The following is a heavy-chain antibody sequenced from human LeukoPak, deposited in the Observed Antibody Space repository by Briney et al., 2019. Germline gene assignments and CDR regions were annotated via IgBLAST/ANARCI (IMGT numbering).Heavy chain of an antibody. CDR3: ARVLPGANDAFDI. CDR1: GYTFTSYV. D-gene: IGHD2-2*01. CDR2: IIPILGIA. J-gene: IGHJ3*02. Sequence: SVKVSCKASGYTFTSYVISWVRQAPGQGLEWMGRIIPILGIANYAQNFQGRVTITADKSTSTAYMELSSLRSEDTALYYCARVLPGANDAFDIWGQGTMVTVSS. V-gene: IGHV1-69*04.